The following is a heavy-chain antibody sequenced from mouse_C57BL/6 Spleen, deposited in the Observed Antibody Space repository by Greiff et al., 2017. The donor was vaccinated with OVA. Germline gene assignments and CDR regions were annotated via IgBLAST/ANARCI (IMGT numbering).Heavy chain of an antibody. D-gene: IGHD4-1*01. V-gene: IGHV5-9*01. CDR2: ISGGGGNT. CDR3: AREGNWDGGFAY. CDR1: GFTFSSYT. J-gene: IGHJ3*01. Sequence: EVQVVESGGGLVKPGGSLKLSCAASGFTFSSYTMSWVRQTPEKRLEWVATISGGGGNTYYPDSVKGRFTISRDNAKNTLYLQMSSLRSEDTALYYCAREGNWDGGFAYWGQGTLVTVSA.